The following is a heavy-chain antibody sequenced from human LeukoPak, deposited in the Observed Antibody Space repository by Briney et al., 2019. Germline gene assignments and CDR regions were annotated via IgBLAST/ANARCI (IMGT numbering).Heavy chain of an antibody. J-gene: IGHJ4*02. V-gene: IGHV3-23*01. CDR1: GFTFSSYG. CDR2: ISGNGRDT. CDR3: ARAAAVCSSTSCYGHY. D-gene: IGHD2-2*01. Sequence: GGSLRLSCAASGFTFSSYGMHWVRQAPGKGLEWVSAISGNGRDTCYTDSVKGRFTISRDNSKNTLYLQMNSLRAEDTAIYYCARAAAVCSSTSCYGHYWGQGTLVTVSS.